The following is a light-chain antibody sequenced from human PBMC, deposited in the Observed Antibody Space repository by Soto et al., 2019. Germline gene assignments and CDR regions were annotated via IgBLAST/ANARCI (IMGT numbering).Light chain of an antibody. CDR2: GAY. J-gene: IGKJ2*01. Sequence: EIVLTQYPGTLSLSPGERATLSCRASQSVSSSYLAWYQQKPGQAPRLLIYGAYSRATGIPDRFSGSGSGTDFTFTISRLESEDFAVYYYQQYGSSPPYTFGQGTKLEIK. CDR1: QSVSSSY. CDR3: QQYGSSPPYT. V-gene: IGKV3-20*01.